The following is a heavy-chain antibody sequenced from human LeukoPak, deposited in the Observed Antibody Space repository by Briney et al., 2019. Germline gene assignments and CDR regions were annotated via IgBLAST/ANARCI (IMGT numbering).Heavy chain of an antibody. D-gene: IGHD1-1*01. V-gene: IGHV3-7*03. CDR2: IQQDGRER. CDR1: GFTFSSYA. J-gene: IGHJ4*02. CDR3: ARKGELERRRSWDC. Sequence: GGSLRLSCAASGFTFSSYAMSWVRQTPGKGLEWVANIQQDGRERYYVDSVKGRFTISRDNAKNSLYLQMSSLRAEDTAVYYCARKGELERRRSWDCWGQGTLVTVSS.